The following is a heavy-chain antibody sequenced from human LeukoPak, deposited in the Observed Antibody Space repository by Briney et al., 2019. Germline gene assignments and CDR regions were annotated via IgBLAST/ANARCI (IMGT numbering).Heavy chain of an antibody. CDR1: GYTFTSYD. Sequence: ASVKVSCKASGYTFTSYDINWVRQATGQGLECMGWMNPNSGNTGYSQKFQGRVTMTRNTSISTAYMELSSLRSEDTAVYYCARGSGYSYGDLDYWGQGTLVTVSS. J-gene: IGHJ4*02. CDR2: MNPNSGNT. V-gene: IGHV1-8*01. D-gene: IGHD5-18*01. CDR3: ARGSGYSYGDLDY.